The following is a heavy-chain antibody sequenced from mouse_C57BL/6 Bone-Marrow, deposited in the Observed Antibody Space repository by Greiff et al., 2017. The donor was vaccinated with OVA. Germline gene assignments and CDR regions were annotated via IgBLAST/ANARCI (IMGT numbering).Heavy chain of an antibody. CDR3: ASPPYSNSLYYAMDY. D-gene: IGHD2-5*01. V-gene: IGHV5-12*01. J-gene: IGHJ4*01. CDR2: ISNGGGST. Sequence: EVKLVESGGGLVQPGGSLKLSCAASGFTFSDYYMYWVRQTPEKRLEWVAYISNGGGSTYYPDTVKGRFTISRDNAKNTLYLQMSRLKSEDTAMYYCASPPYSNSLYYAMDYWGQGTSVTVSS. CDR1: GFTFSDYY.